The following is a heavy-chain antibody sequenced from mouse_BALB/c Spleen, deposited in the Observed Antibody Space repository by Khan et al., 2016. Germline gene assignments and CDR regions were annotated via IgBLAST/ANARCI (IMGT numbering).Heavy chain of an antibody. CDR1: GFTFSNYW. Sequence: EVQLQESGGGLVQPGGSMKLSCVASGFTFSNYWMNWVRQSPEKGLEWVAEIRLKSDDYVTHNAESVKGRFTNSIDDSKSSVYHLMNNLRAEDSCIYYCWILLWGQGTTLTVSS. J-gene: IGHJ2*01. V-gene: IGHV6-6*02. CDR2: IRLKSDDYVT. CDR3: WILL.